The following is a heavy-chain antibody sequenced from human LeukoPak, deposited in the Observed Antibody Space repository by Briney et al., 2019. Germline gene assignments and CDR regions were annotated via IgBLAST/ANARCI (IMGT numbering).Heavy chain of an antibody. CDR3: ARDGWNVVVPAAIDAFDI. D-gene: IGHD2-2*01. CDR2: ISAYNGNT. CDR1: GYTFTSYY. Sequence: ASVKVSCKASGYTFTSYYMHWVRQAPGQGLEWMGWISAYNGNTNYAQKLQGRVTMTTDTSTSTAYMELRSLRSDDTAVYYCARDGWNVVVPAAIDAFDIWGQGTMVTVSS. J-gene: IGHJ3*02. V-gene: IGHV1-18*04.